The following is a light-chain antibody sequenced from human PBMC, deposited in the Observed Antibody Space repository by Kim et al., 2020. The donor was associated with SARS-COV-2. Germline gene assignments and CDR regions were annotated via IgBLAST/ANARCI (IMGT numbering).Light chain of an antibody. V-gene: IGKV2-28*01. CDR3: MQALQTPPP. CDR2: LGS. CDR1: QSLLHSNGYNY. J-gene: IGKJ1*01. Sequence: DIVMTQSPLSLPVTPGEPASISCRSSQSLLHSNGYNYLDWYLQKPGQSPQLLIYLGSNRASGVPDRFSGSGSGTDFTLKISRVQAEDVGVYYFMQALQTPPPFGQGTKVDIK.